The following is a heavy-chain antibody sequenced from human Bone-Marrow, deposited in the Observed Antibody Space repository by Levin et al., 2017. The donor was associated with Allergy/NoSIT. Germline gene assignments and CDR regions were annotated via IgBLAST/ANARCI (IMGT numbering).Heavy chain of an antibody. V-gene: IGHV3-15*01. J-gene: IGHJ3*02. CDR3: TSERIINDAFDS. CDR2: IKSKTDGGTT. CDR1: GFTFSNAW. Sequence: GESLKISCAASGFTFSNAWMSWVRQAPGKGLEGVGRIKSKTDGGTTDYAAPVKGRFTISRDDSKNTLYLQMNSLKTEDTAVYYCTSERIINDAFDSWGQGTMVTVSS. D-gene: IGHD2-15*01.